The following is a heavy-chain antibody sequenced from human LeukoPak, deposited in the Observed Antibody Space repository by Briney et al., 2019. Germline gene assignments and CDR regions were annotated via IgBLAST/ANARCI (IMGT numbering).Heavy chain of an antibody. CDR3: ARGANYVILTGYLDY. D-gene: IGHD3-9*01. CDR1: GFTVSSNS. CDR2: ISSSSSYL. V-gene: IGHV3-21*01. Sequence: GGSLRLSCTVSGFTVSSNSWSWVRQAPGKGLEWVSSISSSSSYLYYADSVKGRFTISRDNAKNSLYLQMNSLRAEDTAVYYCARGANYVILTGYLDYWGQGTLVTVSS. J-gene: IGHJ4*02.